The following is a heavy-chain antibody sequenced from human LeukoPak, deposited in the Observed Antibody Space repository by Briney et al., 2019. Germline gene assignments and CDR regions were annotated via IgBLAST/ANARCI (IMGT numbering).Heavy chain of an antibody. D-gene: IGHD1-20*01. J-gene: IGHJ4*02. CDR1: GYTFISYY. CDR2: INPSSGNT. V-gene: IGHV1-46*01. CDR3: ARHSLIGTTPFDY. Sequence: ASVKVSCKASGYTFISYYIHWVRQAPGQGPEWMGLINPSSGNTPYAQQFQGRVTMTRDTSTSTVYMELSSLRSEDTAVCYCARHSLIGTTPFDYWGQGTLVTVPS.